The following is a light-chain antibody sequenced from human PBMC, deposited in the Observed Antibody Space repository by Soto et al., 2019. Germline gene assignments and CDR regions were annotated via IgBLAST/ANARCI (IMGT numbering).Light chain of an antibody. CDR1: QGIKNY. J-gene: IGKJ1*01. Sequence: EIIMTLSPVTLSVSPGERATLSCRASQGIKNYLAWFQQKPGQAPRLLVYGASTRATTIPARFSGSGSGTEFTLSISSLQSEDFAVYYCQQYNSWPRTFGQGTKVDI. CDR2: GAS. CDR3: QQYNSWPRT. V-gene: IGKV3-15*01.